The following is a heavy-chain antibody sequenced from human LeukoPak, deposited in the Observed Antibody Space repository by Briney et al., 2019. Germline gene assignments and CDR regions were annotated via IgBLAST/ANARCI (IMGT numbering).Heavy chain of an antibody. J-gene: IGHJ4*02. Sequence: NPSETLSLTCTVSGVSISSSNSYWGWIRQPPGKGLEWIGSIYYSGNTYYNASLKSQVSISIDTSKNQFSLKLSSVTAADTAVYYCAKTGYCSSTSCYAWDYWGQGTLVTVSS. CDR2: IYYSGNT. CDR3: AKTGYCSSTSCYAWDY. V-gene: IGHV4-39*01. D-gene: IGHD2-2*01. CDR1: GVSISSSNSY.